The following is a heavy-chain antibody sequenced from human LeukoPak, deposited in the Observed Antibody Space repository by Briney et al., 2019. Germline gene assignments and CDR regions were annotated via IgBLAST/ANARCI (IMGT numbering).Heavy chain of an antibody. CDR1: GFTFSSYG. CDR3: ARDLYSSSWYIYYYYGMDV. CDR2: IWYDGSNK. V-gene: IGHV3-33*01. J-gene: IGHJ6*02. Sequence: RSLRLSCAASGFTFSSYGMHWVRQAPGKGLEWVAVIWYDGSNKYYADSVKGRFTISRDNSKNTLYLQMNSLRAEDTAVYYCARDLYSSSWYIYYYYGMDVWGQGTTVTVSS. D-gene: IGHD6-13*01.